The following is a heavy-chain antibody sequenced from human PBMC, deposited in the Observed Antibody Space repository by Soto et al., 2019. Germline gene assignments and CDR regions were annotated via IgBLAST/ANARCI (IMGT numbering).Heavy chain of an antibody. D-gene: IGHD1-26*01. V-gene: IGHV3-72*01. CDR1: GFTFSDHY. CDR3: ARVAGSSSFDY. Sequence: GGSLRLSCAVSGFTFSDHYMDWVRQAPGKGLEWVGRARNKANSYTTEYAASVKGRFTISRDDSRNSLYLQMNSLKTEDTAVYYCARVAGSSSFDYWGQGTLVTVSS. CDR2: ARNKANSYTT. J-gene: IGHJ4*02.